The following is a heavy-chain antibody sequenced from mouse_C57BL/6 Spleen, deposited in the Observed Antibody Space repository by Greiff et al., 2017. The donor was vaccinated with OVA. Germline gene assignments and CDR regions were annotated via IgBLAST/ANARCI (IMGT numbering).Heavy chain of an antibody. CDR1: GFSLTSYG. CDR2: IWSDGST. Sequence: QVQLKQSGPGLVAPSQTLSITCTVSGFSLTSYGVHWVRQPPGKGLEWLVVIWSDGSTTYNSALKYRLSISNDNSKSHVFLKMNSLQTDDTAMYYCARHGGTESYWYFDVWGTGTTVTVSS. CDR3: ARHGGTESYWYFDV. V-gene: IGHV2-6-1*01. D-gene: IGHD4-1*01. J-gene: IGHJ1*03.